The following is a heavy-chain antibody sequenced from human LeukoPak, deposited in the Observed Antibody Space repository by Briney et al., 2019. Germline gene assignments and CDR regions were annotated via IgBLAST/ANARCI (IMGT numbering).Heavy chain of an antibody. Sequence: GASVKVPCKASGYTFTSYYMHWVRQAPGQGLEWMGIINPSGGSTSYAQKFQGRVTMTRDMSTSTVYMELSSLRSEDTAVYYCARDNSVGDVAWWFDPWGQGTLVTVSS. CDR3: ARDNSVGDVAWWFDP. CDR2: INPSGGST. V-gene: IGHV1-46*01. CDR1: GYTFTSYY. J-gene: IGHJ5*02. D-gene: IGHD1-26*01.